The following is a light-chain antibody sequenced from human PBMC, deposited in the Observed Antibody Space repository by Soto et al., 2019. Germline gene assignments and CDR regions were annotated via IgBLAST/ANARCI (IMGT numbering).Light chain of an antibody. CDR1: SSDVGGYNY. CDR3: SSYTSISTLV. Sequence: QSALTQPASVSGSPGQSITISFTGTSSDVGGYNYVSWYQQHPGKAPKLMIYDVSNRPSGVSNRFSGSKSGNTASLTISGLQAEDEADYYCSSYTSISTLVFGGGTKLTVL. J-gene: IGLJ2*01. CDR2: DVS. V-gene: IGLV2-14*01.